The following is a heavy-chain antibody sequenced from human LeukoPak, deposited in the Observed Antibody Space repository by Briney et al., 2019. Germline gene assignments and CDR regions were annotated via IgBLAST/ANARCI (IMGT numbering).Heavy chain of an antibody. Sequence: GGSLRLSCAASGFTFSSYWMSWVGQAPGKGLEWLANIKQDGSEKYYVDSVKGRFTISRDKAKNSLYLQMNSLRAEDTAVYYCARDRGYSGYDFGIEYYYYGMDVWGQGTTVTVSS. D-gene: IGHD5-12*01. CDR2: IKQDGSEK. V-gene: IGHV3-7*01. CDR3: ARDRGYSGYDFGIEYYYYGMDV. J-gene: IGHJ6*02. CDR1: GFTFSSYW.